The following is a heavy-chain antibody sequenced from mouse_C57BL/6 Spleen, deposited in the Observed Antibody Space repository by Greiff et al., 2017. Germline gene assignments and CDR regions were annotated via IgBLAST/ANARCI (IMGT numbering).Heavy chain of an antibody. V-gene: IGHV1-50*01. CDR2: IDPSDSYT. CDR1: GYTFTSYW. D-gene: IGHD2-3*01. J-gene: IGHJ3*01. Sequence: QVQLQQPGAELVKPGASVKLSCKASGYTFTSYWMQWVKQRPGQGLEWIGEIDPSDSYTNYNQKFKGKATLTVDTPASTAYMQLSSLTSEDSAVYYCAGLYDGYSLPYWGQGTLVTVSA. CDR3: AGLYDGYSLPY.